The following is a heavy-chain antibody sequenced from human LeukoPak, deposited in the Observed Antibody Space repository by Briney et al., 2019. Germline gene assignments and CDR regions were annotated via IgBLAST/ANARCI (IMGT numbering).Heavy chain of an antibody. CDR2: INHSGST. J-gene: IGHJ4*02. D-gene: IGHD3-10*01. Sequence: SETLSLTCAVYGGSFSGYYWSWIRQPPGKGLEWIGEINHSGSTNYNPSLKSRVTISVDTSKNQFSLKLSSVTAADTAVYYCARGSRWFGVSDYWGQGTLVTVSS. V-gene: IGHV4-34*01. CDR3: ARGSRWFGVSDY. CDR1: GGSFSGYY.